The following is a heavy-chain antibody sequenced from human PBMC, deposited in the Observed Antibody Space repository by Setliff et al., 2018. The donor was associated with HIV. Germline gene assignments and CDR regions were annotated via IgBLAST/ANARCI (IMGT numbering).Heavy chain of an antibody. CDR1: GFSFSSHS. J-gene: IGHJ5*02. D-gene: IGHD3-10*01. CDR3: VRLNRGSTWSIASDRGFFDP. V-gene: IGHV3-23*01. Sequence: HPGGSLRLSCAASGFSFSSHSMSWVRQAPGKGLEWVASISNSGESKYYADSMKGRFTISRDNSENTLYLKMNSLKASDTATYFCVRLNRGSTWSIASDRGFFDPWGQGTLVTVSS. CDR2: ISNSGESK.